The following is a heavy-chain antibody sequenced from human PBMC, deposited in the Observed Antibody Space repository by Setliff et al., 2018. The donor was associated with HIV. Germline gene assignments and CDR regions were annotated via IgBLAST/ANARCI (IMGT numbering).Heavy chain of an antibody. CDR3: ARGALLAVFDFDH. D-gene: IGHD1-26*01. V-gene: IGHV1-3*01. CDR2: INVGNGDT. J-gene: IGHJ4*01. Sequence: ASVKVSCKASGYTFTTYSLHWVRQAPGQSLEWMGWINVGNGDTKYSQVRDRITITRDTTANTAYMELSSLRSDDTAVYFCARGALLAVFDFDHWGRGTQVTVSS. CDR1: GYTFTTYS.